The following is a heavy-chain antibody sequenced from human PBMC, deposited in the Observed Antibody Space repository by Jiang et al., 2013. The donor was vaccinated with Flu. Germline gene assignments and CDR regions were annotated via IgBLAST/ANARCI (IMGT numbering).Heavy chain of an antibody. CDR2: IYYSGST. CDR1: GGSISSSSYY. V-gene: IGHV4-39*01. CDR3: AHITLTDAFDI. Sequence: GSGLVKPSETLSLTCTVSGGSISSSSYYWGWIRQPPGKGLEWIGSIYYSGSTYYNPSLKSRVTISVDTSKNQFSLKLSSVTAADTAVYYCAHITLTDAFDIWGQGTMVTVSS. J-gene: IGHJ3*02. D-gene: IGHD2-21*01.